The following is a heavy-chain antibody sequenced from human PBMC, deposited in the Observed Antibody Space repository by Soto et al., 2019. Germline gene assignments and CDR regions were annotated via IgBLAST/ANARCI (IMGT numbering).Heavy chain of an antibody. CDR1: GFTFSSYS. CDR2: ISSSSSTI. V-gene: IGHV3-48*02. J-gene: IGHJ4*02. CDR3: ARDEPITIFGVGRGFEY. D-gene: IGHD3-3*01. Sequence: EVQLVESGGGLVQPGGSLRLACAASGFTFSSYSINWVRQAPGKGVEWLSYISSSSSTIYYAESVKGRFNISRDNAKNSLYLQMHSLRDEVTAVYYCARDEPITIFGVGRGFEYWCQGTLVTVSS.